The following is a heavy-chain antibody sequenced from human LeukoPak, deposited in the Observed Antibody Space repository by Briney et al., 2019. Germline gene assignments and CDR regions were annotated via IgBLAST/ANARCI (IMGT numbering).Heavy chain of an antibody. CDR1: GGSISSDNYY. J-gene: IGHJ4*02. V-gene: IGHV4-61*09. CDR3: ARMFEY. CDR2: IYTSGTT. Sequence: TTSETLSLTCTVSGGSISSDNYYWTWIRQPAGKGLEWIGHIYTSGTTNYNPSLKSPVTILLDTSKNQFSLNLNSVTAADTAIYYCARMFEYWGQGTLVTVSS.